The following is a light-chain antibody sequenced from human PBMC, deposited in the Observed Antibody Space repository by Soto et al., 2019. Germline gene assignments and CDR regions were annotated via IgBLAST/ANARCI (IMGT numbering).Light chain of an antibody. CDR3: QQYNSYSYT. CDR2: KAS. Sequence: DIQMTQSPSTLSAFVGDRVTITCRASQSISSWLAWYQQKPGKAPKLLIYKASSLESGVPSRFSGSGSGTEFTLTISSLQPDDFGTYYCQQYNSYSYTFGQGTKLEIK. CDR1: QSISSW. V-gene: IGKV1-5*03. J-gene: IGKJ2*01.